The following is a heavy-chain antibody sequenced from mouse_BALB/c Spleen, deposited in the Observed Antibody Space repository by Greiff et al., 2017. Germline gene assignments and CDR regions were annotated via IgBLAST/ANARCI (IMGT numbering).Heavy chain of an antibody. J-gene: IGHJ4*01. CDR2: IWAGGST. CDR3: ARDFHYYAMDY. V-gene: IGHV2-9*02. CDR1: GFSLTSYG. Sequence: VQRVESGPGLVAPSQSLSITCTVSGFSLTSYGVHWVRQPPGKGLEWLGVIWAGGSTNYNSALMSRLSISKDNSKSQVFLKMNSLQTDDTAMYYCARDFHYYAMDYWGQGTSVTVSS.